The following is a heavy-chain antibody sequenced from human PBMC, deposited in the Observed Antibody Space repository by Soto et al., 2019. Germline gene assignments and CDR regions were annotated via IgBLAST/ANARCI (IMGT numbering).Heavy chain of an antibody. V-gene: IGHV4-31*02. Sequence: PSETLSLTCTVSGGSSSSGGYYWSWIRQHPGKGLEWIGYIYYSGSTYYNPSLKSRVTISVDMSKNQFSLKLSSVTAADTAVYYCARASDGYCSGGSCYYFDYWGQGTLVTVSS. D-gene: IGHD2-15*01. CDR2: IYYSGST. CDR1: GGSSSSGGYY. J-gene: IGHJ4*02. CDR3: ARASDGYCSGGSCYYFDY.